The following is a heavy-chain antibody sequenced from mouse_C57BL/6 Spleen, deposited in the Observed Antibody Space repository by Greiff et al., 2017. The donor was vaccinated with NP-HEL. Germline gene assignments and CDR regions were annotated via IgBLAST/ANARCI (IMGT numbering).Heavy chain of an antibody. V-gene: IGHV1-80*01. CDR2: IYPGDGDT. CDR1: GYAFSSYW. Sequence: QVQLQQSGAELVKPGASVKISCKASGYAFSSYWMNWVKQRPGKGLEWIGQIYPGDGDTNYNGKFKGKATLTADKSSSTAYMQLSSLTSEDSAVYFCARSDTTVVEGFAYWGQGTLVTVSA. D-gene: IGHD1-1*01. CDR3: ARSDTTVVEGFAY. J-gene: IGHJ3*01.